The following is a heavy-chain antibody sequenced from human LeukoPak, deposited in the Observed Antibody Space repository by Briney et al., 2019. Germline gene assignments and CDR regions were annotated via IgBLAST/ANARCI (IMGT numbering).Heavy chain of an antibody. CDR3: ARILPEVGATRGPYYFDY. CDR2: IYYSGST. J-gene: IGHJ4*02. V-gene: IGHV4-59*01. CDR1: GGSISSYY. D-gene: IGHD1-26*01. Sequence: SETLSLTCTVSGGSISSYYWSWIRQPPGKGLEWIGYIYYSGSTNYNPSLKSRVTISVDTSKNQFSLKLSSVTAADTAVYYCARILPEVGATRGPYYFDYWGQGTLVTVSS.